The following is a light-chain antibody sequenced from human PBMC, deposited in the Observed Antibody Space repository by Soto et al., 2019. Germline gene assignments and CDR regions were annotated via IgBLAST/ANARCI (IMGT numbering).Light chain of an antibody. CDR1: QSVSSN. CDR3: QQYNNWPLS. Sequence: ETDMTQSPVTLCVSPGERATLSCRASQSVSSNLAWYQQKPGQAPRLLIYGTSTRATGLPARFSGSGSGTEFTLTISSLQSEDFAVYYCQQYNNWPLSFGQGTKVDIK. V-gene: IGKV3D-15*01. J-gene: IGKJ1*01. CDR2: GTS.